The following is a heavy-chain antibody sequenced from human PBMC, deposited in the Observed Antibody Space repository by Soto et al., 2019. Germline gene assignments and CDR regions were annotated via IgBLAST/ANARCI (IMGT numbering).Heavy chain of an antibody. CDR2: FGITGKSR. V-gene: IGHV3-48*02. J-gene: IGHJ3*02. CDR1: GFTFSDYA. CDR3: ARAHYYAFEI. Sequence: EVELVESGGGLVQPGGSLRLSCVASGFTFSDYAMNCVRQATGKGLEWVSWFGITGKSRDYADTVKGRFTISRDNARNSDHLQMSSLRDEDTAVYYCARAHYYAFEIWGQGKMVTVS. D-gene: IGHD1-26*01.